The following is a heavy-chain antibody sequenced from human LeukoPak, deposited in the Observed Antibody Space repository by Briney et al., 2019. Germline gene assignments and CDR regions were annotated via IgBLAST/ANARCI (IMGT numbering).Heavy chain of an antibody. D-gene: IGHD6-6*01. CDR2: IYHSGST. Sequence: SETLSLTCAVYGGSFSGYYWSWIRQPPGKGLEWIGSIYHSGSTYYNPSLKSRVTISVDTSKNQFSLKLSSVTAADTAVYYCARPKYSSSSGPRDAFDIWGQGTMVTVSS. J-gene: IGHJ3*02. V-gene: IGHV4-34*01. CDR1: GGSFSGYY. CDR3: ARPKYSSSSGPRDAFDI.